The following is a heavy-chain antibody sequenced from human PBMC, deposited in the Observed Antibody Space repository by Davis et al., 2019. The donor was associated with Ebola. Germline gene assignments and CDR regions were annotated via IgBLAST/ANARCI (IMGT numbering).Heavy chain of an antibody. Sequence: GESLKIPRQCSGYRFTSYCNGLVRQMPGKGLQWGGIIYPGDFDTRYSPSFQGQVTISADKSISTAYLQRSSLKASDTAMYYCARFGGTTPFDHWGQGTLVTVSS. CDR3: ARFGGTTPFDH. J-gene: IGHJ4*02. D-gene: IGHD3-10*01. CDR2: IYPGDFDT. V-gene: IGHV5-51*01. CDR1: GYRFTSYC.